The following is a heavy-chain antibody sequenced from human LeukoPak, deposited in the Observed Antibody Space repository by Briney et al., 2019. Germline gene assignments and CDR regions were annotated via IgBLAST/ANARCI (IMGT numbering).Heavy chain of an antibody. CDR3: ARVITLGFDYYYGMDV. V-gene: IGHV4-34*01. D-gene: IGHD3-16*01. CDR2: INHSGST. CDR1: GGSFSGYY. Sequence: PSETLSLTCAVYGGSFSGYYWSWIRQPPGKGLEWIGEINHSGSTNYNPSLKSRVTISVDTSKNQFSLKLSSVTAADTAVYYCARVITLGFDYYYGMDVWGQGTTVTVSS. J-gene: IGHJ6*02.